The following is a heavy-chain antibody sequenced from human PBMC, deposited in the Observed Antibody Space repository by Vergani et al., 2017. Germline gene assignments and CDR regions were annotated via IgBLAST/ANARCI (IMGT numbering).Heavy chain of an antibody. J-gene: IGHJ4*02. Sequence: EVQLLESGGGLVQPGGSLRLSCAASGFTFSSYAMSWVRQAPGKGLEWVSAISGSGGSTYYADSVKGRFTISRDNAKNTLYLQMNSLRAEDTAVYYCAKPLLWFGEYMSWGQGTLVTVSS. D-gene: IGHD3-10*01. CDR1: GFTFSSYA. V-gene: IGHV3-23*01. CDR2: ISGSGGST. CDR3: AKPLLWFGEYMS.